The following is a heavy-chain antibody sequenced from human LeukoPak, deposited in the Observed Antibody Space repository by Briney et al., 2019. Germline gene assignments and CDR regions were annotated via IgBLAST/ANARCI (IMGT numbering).Heavy chain of an antibody. J-gene: IGHJ3*02. CDR2: IYSGGST. CDR1: GFTFSNYA. V-gene: IGHV3-53*04. CDR3: ARDTQDAFDI. Sequence: GGSLRLSCAASGFTFSNYAMTWVRQAPGKGLEWVSVIYSGGSTYYADSVKGRFTISRHNSKNTLYLQMNSLRAEDTAVYYCARDTQDAFDIWGQGTMVTVSS.